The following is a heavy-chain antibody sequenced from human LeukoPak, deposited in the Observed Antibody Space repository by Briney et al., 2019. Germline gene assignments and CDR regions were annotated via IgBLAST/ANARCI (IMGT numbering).Heavy chain of an antibody. D-gene: IGHD3-10*01. CDR3: ARASGLRRNGWFDP. V-gene: IGHV4-39*01. Sequence: PSETLSLTCTVSGGSISSSSYYWGWIRQPPGKGLEWIGSIYYSGSTYYNPSLKSRVTISVDTSKNQFSLKLSSVTAADTAVYYCARASGLRRNGWFDPWGQGTLVTVSS. J-gene: IGHJ5*02. CDR2: IYYSGST. CDR1: GGSISSSSYY.